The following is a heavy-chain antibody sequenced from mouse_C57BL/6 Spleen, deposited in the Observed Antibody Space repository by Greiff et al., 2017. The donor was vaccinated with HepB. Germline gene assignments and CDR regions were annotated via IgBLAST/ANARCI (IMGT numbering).Heavy chain of an antibody. CDR1: GFTFSDYG. Sequence: EVQRVESGGGLVKPGGSLKLSCAASGFTFSDYGMHWVRQAPEKGLEWVAYISSGSSTIYYADTVKGRFTISRDNAKNTLFLQMTSLRSEDTAMYYCARMNDYYAMDYWGQGTSVTVSS. CDR3: ARMNDYYAMDY. J-gene: IGHJ4*01. CDR2: ISSGSSTI. V-gene: IGHV5-17*01.